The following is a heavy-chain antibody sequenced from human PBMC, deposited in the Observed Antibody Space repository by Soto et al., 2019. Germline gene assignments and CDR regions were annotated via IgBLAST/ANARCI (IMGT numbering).Heavy chain of an antibody. CDR1: GASIGSGDDY. J-gene: IGHJ5*02. D-gene: IGHD2-2*01. Sequence: SETLSLTCSVSGASIGSGDDYWTWIRQSPGKGLEWIGYISDSGGTFYNPSLRSRLTIALDTSKNHFSLKLNSVTAADTAVYYCAKYQPPEFGPWGQGIPVTVSS. V-gene: IGHV4-30-4*08. CDR2: ISDSGGT. CDR3: AKYQPPEFGP.